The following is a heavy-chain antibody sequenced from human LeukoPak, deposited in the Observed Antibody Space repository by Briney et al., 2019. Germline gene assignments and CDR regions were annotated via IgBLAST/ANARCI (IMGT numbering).Heavy chain of an antibody. J-gene: IGHJ6*02. CDR2: IIPILGIA. CDR1: GGTFSSYA. D-gene: IGHD1-26*01. CDR3: ARDVREGYYYYGMDV. V-gene: IGHV1-69*04. Sequence: EASVKVSCKASGGTFSSYAISWVRQAPGQGLEWMGRIIPILGIANYAQKFQGRVTITADKSTSTAYMELSSLRSEDTAVYYCARDVREGYYYYGMDVWGQGTTVTVSS.